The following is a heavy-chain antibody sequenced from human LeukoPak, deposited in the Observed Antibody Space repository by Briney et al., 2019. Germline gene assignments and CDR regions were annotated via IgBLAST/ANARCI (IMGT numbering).Heavy chain of an antibody. CDR1: GGSISSYY. J-gene: IGHJ4*02. CDR2: IYTSGST. V-gene: IGHV4-4*07. Sequence: SETLSLTCTVSGGSISSYYWSWIRQPAGKGLEWIGRIYTSGSTNYNPSLKSRVTISVDTSKNQFSLKLSSVTAADTAVYYCARGLRWLVEYYFDYWGQGTLVTVSS. D-gene: IGHD6-19*01. CDR3: ARGLRWLVEYYFDY.